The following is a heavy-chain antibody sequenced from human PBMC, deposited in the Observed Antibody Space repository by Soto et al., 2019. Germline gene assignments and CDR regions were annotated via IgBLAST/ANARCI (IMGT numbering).Heavy chain of an antibody. J-gene: IGHJ4*02. D-gene: IGHD6-13*01. Sequence: QVQLVESGGDMVQPGRSLRLSCAASGFIFSSYGMHWVRQAPGKGLEWVAAIWYDGSKKCYADSVRGRFTISRDNSKNTLYLQMNSLRAEDAAVYYCTRGTGQQAPDYFDCWGQGTLVTVSS. CDR1: GFIFSSYG. CDR2: IWYDGSKK. CDR3: TRGTGQQAPDYFDC. V-gene: IGHV3-33*01.